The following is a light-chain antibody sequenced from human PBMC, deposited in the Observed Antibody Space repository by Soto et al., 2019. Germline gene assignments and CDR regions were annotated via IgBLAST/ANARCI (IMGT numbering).Light chain of an antibody. CDR3: SSYAGSNNL. Sequence: QSVLTQPASVSGSPGQSITISCTGTSSDLAIYNYVSWYQQHPGKAPKLMIYEVSKRPSGVPDRFSGSKSGNTASLTVSGLQAEDEADYYCSSYAGSNNLFGGGTKLTVL. CDR1: SSDLAIYNY. J-gene: IGLJ2*01. V-gene: IGLV2-8*01. CDR2: EVS.